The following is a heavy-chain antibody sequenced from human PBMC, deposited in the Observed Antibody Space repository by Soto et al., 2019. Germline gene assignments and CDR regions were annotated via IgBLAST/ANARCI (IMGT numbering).Heavy chain of an antibody. Sequence: SETLSLTCTVSGGSISSYYWSWIRQPPGKGLEWIGYIYYSGSTNYNPSLKSRVSVSVDTSKNQFSLKLSSVTAADTAVYYCARRYGGNFDYWGQGTLVTVSS. J-gene: IGHJ4*02. V-gene: IGHV4-59*01. CDR3: ARRYGGNFDY. D-gene: IGHD1-26*01. CDR1: GGSISSYY. CDR2: IYYSGST.